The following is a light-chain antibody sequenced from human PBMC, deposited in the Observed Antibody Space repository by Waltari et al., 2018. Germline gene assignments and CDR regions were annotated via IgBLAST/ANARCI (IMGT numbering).Light chain of an antibody. CDR1: QSLLHSNEYNC. Sequence: DIVMTQSPLSLPVTPGEPASISCRSSQSLLHSNEYNCLDWYLQKPGQAPQLLIYLGSNWASGVPDRFSGSGSGTDFTLKISRVEAEDVGVYYCMQVVQVPWTFGQGTKVEIK. CDR3: MQVVQVPWT. V-gene: IGKV2-28*01. CDR2: LGS. J-gene: IGKJ1*01.